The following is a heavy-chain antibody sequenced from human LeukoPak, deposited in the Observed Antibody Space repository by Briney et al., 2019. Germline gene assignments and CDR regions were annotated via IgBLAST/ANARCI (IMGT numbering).Heavy chain of an antibody. CDR3: ARGPNKNYDPVYNWFDP. Sequence: SETLSLTCTVSGYSISSGYYWGWIRQPPGKGLEWIGSIYHSGSTYYNPSLKSRVTISVDTSKNQFSLKLSSVTAADTAVYYCARGPNKNYDPVYNWFDPWGQGTLVTVSP. J-gene: IGHJ5*02. D-gene: IGHD3-3*01. CDR1: GYSISSGYY. CDR2: IYHSGST. V-gene: IGHV4-38-2*02.